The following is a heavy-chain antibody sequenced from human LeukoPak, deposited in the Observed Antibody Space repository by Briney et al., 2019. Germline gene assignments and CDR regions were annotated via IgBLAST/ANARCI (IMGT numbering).Heavy chain of an antibody. CDR1: GGSISSSTYY. V-gene: IGHV4-39*07. D-gene: IGHD3-22*01. CDR2: IYYSGST. J-gene: IGHJ3*02. CDR3: ARVPPLLPQDAFDI. Sequence: SETLSLTCTVSGGSISSSTYYWGWIRQPPGKGLEWIGSIYYSGSTYYNPSLKSRVTISLDTSKNQFSLKLSSVTAADTAVYYCARVPPLLPQDAFDIWGQGTMVTVSS.